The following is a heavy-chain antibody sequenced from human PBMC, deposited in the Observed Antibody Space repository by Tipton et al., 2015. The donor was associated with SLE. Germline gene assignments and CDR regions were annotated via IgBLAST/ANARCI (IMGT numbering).Heavy chain of an antibody. CDR3: ARDEGITGPSDI. CDR2: INPNSGGT. D-gene: IGHD1-20*01. CDR1: GYTFTGYY. Sequence: QSGAEVKRPGASVKVSCKASGYTFTGYYMHWVRQVPGQGLEWMGWINPNSGGTNYAQKFQGRVTMTRETSISTAYMELSRLRSDDTAVYYCARDEGITGPSDIWGQGTMVTVSS. V-gene: IGHV1-2*02. J-gene: IGHJ3*02.